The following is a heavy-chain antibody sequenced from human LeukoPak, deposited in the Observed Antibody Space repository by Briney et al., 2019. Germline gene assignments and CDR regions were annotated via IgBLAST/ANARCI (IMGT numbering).Heavy chain of an antibody. Sequence: GRSLRLSCAASGFTFSNCAMHWVRQAPGKGLEWVAAISYEGSNQYYPHSVKGRFTISRDNSKNTLYLQLNSLRVEDTAVYYCAEGMTDEGGVVMNFDYWGQGTLVTVSS. V-gene: IGHV3-30-3*02. CDR1: GFTFSNCA. CDR2: ISYEGSNQ. CDR3: AEGMTDEGGVVMNFDY. J-gene: IGHJ4*02. D-gene: IGHD3-3*01.